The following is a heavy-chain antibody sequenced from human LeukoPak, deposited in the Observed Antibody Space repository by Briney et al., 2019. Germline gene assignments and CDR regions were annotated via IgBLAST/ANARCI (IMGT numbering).Heavy chain of an antibody. CDR3: ARAPGSGWSD. CDR1: GYSISSGYY. Sequence: SETLSLTCAVSGYSISSGYYSGWIRQPPGEGLEWIGAISNSGDTYYKPSLKSRLIISLDTFKNHFSLSLISVTAADTAVYYCARAPGSGWSDWGRGTLVTVSS. D-gene: IGHD6-19*01. V-gene: IGHV4-38-2*01. CDR2: ISNSGDT. J-gene: IGHJ4*02.